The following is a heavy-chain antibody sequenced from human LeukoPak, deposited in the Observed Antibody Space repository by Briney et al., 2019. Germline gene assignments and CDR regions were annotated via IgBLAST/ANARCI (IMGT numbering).Heavy chain of an antibody. CDR2: IYHSGST. CDR3: ARGHYYGFDY. D-gene: IGHD3-22*01. Sequence: SETLSLTCAVSGGSISSGGYSWSWIRQPPGKGLEWIGYIYHSGSTYYNPSLKSRVTISVDRSKNQFSLKLSSVTAADTAVYYCARGHYYGFDYWGQGTLVTVSS. CDR1: GGSISSGGYS. V-gene: IGHV4-30-2*01. J-gene: IGHJ4*02.